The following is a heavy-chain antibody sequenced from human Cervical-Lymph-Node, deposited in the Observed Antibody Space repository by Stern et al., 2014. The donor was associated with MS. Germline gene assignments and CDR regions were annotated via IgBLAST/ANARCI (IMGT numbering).Heavy chain of an antibody. V-gene: IGHV3-21*01. CDR1: GFTFSSYS. D-gene: IGHD4-23*01. J-gene: IGHJ4*02. Sequence: VQLVQSGGGLVKPGGSLRLSCAASGFTFSSYSMNWVRQAPGKGLEWVASISSGGSYIYYADSLKGRFTISRDTAQTPLYLQMNSLRAEDTAVYYCARGRGGNYRYYFDYWGQGTLVTVSS. CDR2: ISSGGSYI. CDR3: ARGRGGNYRYYFDY.